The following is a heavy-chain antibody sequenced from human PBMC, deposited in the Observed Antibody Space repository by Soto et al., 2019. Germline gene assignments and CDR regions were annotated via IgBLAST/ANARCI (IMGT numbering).Heavy chain of an antibody. CDR2: IWYDGSNK. Sequence: QVQLVESGGGVVQPGRSLRLSCAASGFTFSSYGMHWVRQAPGKGLEWVAVIWYDGSNKYYADSVKGRFTISRDNSKNTLYLQMNSLRAEDTAVYYCARGSIFGVVTHYFDYWGQGTLVTVSS. CDR1: GFTFSSYG. J-gene: IGHJ4*02. D-gene: IGHD3-3*01. CDR3: ARGSIFGVVTHYFDY. V-gene: IGHV3-33*01.